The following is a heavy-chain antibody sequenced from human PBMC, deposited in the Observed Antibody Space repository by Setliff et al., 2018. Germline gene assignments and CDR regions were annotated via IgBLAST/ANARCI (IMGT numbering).Heavy chain of an antibody. CDR3: ATIYGYSSLDWYSDL. CDR2: IIPMFEKT. Sequence: SVKVSCKVSGGTFRTYEINWVRQAPGQGFEWMGRIIPMFEKTNYAQKFQGRVTITADESTTTAYMEVSSLRSDDTAVYYCATIYGYSSLDWYSDLWGRGTLVTVS. V-gene: IGHV1-69*13. CDR1: GGTFRTYE. D-gene: IGHD5-18*01. J-gene: IGHJ2*01.